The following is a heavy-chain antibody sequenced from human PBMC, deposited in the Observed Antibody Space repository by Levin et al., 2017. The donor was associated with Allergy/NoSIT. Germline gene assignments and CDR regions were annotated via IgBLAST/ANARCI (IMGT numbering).Heavy chain of an antibody. CDR2: IYYSGST. J-gene: IGHJ5*02. CDR1: GGSISSYY. Sequence: SQTLSLTCTVSGGSISSYYWSWIRQPPGKGLEWIGYIYYSGSTNYNPSLKSRVTISVDTSKNQFSLKLSSVTAADTAVYYCARGSWFDPWGQGTLVTVSS. V-gene: IGHV4-59*01. CDR3: ARGSWFDP.